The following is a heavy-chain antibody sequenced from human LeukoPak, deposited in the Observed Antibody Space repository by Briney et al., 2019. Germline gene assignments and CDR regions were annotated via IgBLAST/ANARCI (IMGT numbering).Heavy chain of an antibody. CDR3: ARDRVEGGGRLGAFDI. V-gene: IGHV3-30*14. Sequence: QPGRSLRLSCAASGSTFTSYAMHWVRQAPGKGLEWVAVISYDGSNKYYAGSVKGRFTISRDKSKNTVYLQMNSLRVEDTAVYYCARDRVEGGGRLGAFDIWGQGTMVTVSS. J-gene: IGHJ3*02. CDR2: ISYDGSNK. CDR1: GSTFTSYA. D-gene: IGHD2-15*01.